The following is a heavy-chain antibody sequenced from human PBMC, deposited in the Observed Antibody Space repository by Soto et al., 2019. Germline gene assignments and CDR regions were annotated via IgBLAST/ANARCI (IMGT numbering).Heavy chain of an antibody. CDR3: VRDLGSGYDPGDY. CDR2: IIPVNGTT. V-gene: IGHV1-69*12. D-gene: IGHD5-12*01. Sequence: QVQLVQSGAEVKNPGSSVKVSCKASGGTFTIFAISWVRQAPGQGLEWMGGIIPVNGTTNYAQRFQGRITITGDESTSTAYMELSSLKSDDTAVYYCVRDLGSGYDPGDYWGQGTLVTVSS. J-gene: IGHJ4*02. CDR1: GGTFTIFA.